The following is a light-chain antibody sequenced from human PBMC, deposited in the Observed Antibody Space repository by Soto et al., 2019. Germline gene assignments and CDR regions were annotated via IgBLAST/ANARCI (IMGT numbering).Light chain of an antibody. CDR1: RSDVGANNF. CDR2: GVT. J-gene: IGLJ3*02. Sequence: QSALTQPASVSGSPGQSITISCTGTRSDVGANNFVSWYQQHPGKAPKLLIYGVTNRPSGVSNRFSGSKSGNTASLSISGLQADDDGDYYCSSYANTYNWVFGGGTKLTVL. CDR3: SSYANTYNWV. V-gene: IGLV2-14*01.